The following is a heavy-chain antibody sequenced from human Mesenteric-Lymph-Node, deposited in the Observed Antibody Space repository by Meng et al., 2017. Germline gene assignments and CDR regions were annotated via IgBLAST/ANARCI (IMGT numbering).Heavy chain of an antibody. CDR3: ARADDNWIIIEY. CDR1: GFTFGTYG. Sequence: QVQLVESGGGVVQPGRSLRLPCAASGFTFGTYGMHWVRQAPGKGLEWVAVIWYDGTDKFYGDSVKGRFTISRDNSKNTLFLQMNSLTVDDTAVYYCARADDNWIIIEYWGQGTLVTSPQ. V-gene: IGHV3-33*01. J-gene: IGHJ4*02. D-gene: IGHD1-20*01. CDR2: IWYDGTDK.